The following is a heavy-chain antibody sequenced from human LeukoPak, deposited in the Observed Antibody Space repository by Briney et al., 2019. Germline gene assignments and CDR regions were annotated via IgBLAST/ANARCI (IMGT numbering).Heavy chain of an antibody. V-gene: IGHV3-21*01. D-gene: IGHD1-1*01. CDR3: ARARYNWNDGYYYYYMDV. CDR2: ISDSSSYT. Sequence: GSLRLSCAASGFTFSSYSMNWVRQAPGKGLEWVSCISDSSSYTYFTDSVKGRFTISRDNAKNSLYLQMNSLRAEDTAVYYCARARYNWNDGYYYYYMDVWGKGTTVTVSS. J-gene: IGHJ6*03. CDR1: GFTFSSYS.